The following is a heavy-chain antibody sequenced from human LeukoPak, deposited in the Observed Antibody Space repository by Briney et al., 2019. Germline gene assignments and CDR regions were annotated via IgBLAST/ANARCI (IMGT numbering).Heavy chain of an antibody. CDR3: ARGVKVAARALGY. CDR2: INHSGSS. J-gene: IGHJ4*02. V-gene: IGHV4-34*01. D-gene: IGHD2-15*01. Sequence: PSETLSLTCAVYGGSFSGYYWSWIRQPPGKGLEWIGEINHSGSSSYNPSLKSRVTISVETSKNQFSLKLSSVTAADTAVYYCARGVKVAARALGYWGQGTLVTVSS. CDR1: GGSFSGYY.